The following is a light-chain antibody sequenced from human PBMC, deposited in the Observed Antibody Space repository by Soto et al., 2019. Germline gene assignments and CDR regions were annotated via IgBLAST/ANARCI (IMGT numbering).Light chain of an antibody. CDR2: GAS. V-gene: IGKV3-15*01. CDR3: QQYNSWLWT. Sequence: EIVMTQSPATLSVSPGEGATLSCSASQSVSSKLAWYQQKPGQAPRLLIYGASTRATGIPARFSGSGSGTEFTLIISSLQSEDSAVYYCQQYNSWLWTFGQGTRWIS. CDR1: QSVSSK. J-gene: IGKJ1*01.